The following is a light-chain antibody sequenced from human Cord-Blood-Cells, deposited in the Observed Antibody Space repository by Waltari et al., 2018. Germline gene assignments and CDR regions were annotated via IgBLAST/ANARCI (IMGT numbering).Light chain of an antibody. CDR2: EGS. J-gene: IGLJ3*02. V-gene: IGLV2-8*01. CDR3: SSYAGSNNWV. CDR1: SSDVGGYNY. Sequence: SALTQPPSASGSPGQSVTISCTGTSSDVGGYNYVSWYQQHPGKAPTLMIYEGSKRPAGVPGRFAGSKAGNTASLTVSGLEAEDEADYYCSSYAGSNNWVFGGGTKLTVL.